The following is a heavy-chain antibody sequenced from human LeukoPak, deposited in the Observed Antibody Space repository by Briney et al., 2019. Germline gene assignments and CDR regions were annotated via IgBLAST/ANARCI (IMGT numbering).Heavy chain of an antibody. D-gene: IGHD6-6*01. CDR3: ARGVAARPVLGDYFDY. V-gene: IGHV4-31*03. CDR2: IYYSGST. Sequence: PSETLSLTCTVSGGSISSGGYYWSWIRQHPGKGLEWIGYIYYSGSTYYNPSLKSRVTISVDTSKNQFSLKLSSVAAADTAVYYCARGVAARPVLGDYFDYWGQGTLVTVSS. CDR1: GGSISSGGYY. J-gene: IGHJ4*02.